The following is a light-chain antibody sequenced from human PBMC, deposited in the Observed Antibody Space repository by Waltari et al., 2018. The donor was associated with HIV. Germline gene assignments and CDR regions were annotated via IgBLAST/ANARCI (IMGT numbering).Light chain of an antibody. Sequence: QSALTQPASVSGSPGQSITISCTGTSSDVGSYNLVSWYQPHPGKAPKLMIYEFSKQPAGSSNWFSGSTSGKTSSLTVSGLQAGDEADYYCCSYGVWGTVLDVFGTGTKVTSL. CDR3: CSYGVWGTVLDV. CDR1: SSDVGSYNL. V-gene: IGLV2-23*02. J-gene: IGLJ1*01. CDR2: EFS.